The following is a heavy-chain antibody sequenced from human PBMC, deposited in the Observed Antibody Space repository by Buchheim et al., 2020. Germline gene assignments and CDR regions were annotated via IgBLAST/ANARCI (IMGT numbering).Heavy chain of an antibody. CDR3: VRDLSWSFDC. Sequence: EVHLAESGGGLIQPGGSLRLSCSASGLTFGEESMNWVRQAPGKGLEWISRIRSAGGSYADSGKGRLTISRDNAKRSLNLQLNSLRIEDTAVYFCVRDLSWSFDCWGQG. CDR1: GLTFGEES. D-gene: IGHD3-3*01. V-gene: IGHV3-48*04. CDR2: IRSAGG. J-gene: IGHJ4*02.